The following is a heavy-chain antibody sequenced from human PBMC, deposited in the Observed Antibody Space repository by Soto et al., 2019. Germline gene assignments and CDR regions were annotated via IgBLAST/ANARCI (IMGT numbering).Heavy chain of an antibody. CDR2: ISGSGGST. J-gene: IGHJ4*02. V-gene: IGHV3-23*01. CDR3: ARSITDYYDSSGYYDDY. CDR1: GFSFGSYA. D-gene: IGHD3-22*01. Sequence: GGSLGLSCAASGFSFGSYAMSWVRQAPGKGLEWVSGISGSGGSTYYADSVKGRFTISRDNSKNMVFPQMNSLRAEDTAVYYYARSITDYYDSSGYYDDYWGQGT.